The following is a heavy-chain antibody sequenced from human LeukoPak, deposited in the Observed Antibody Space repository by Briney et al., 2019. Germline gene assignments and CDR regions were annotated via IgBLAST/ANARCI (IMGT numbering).Heavy chain of an antibody. Sequence: SETLSLTCTVSGGSISSGGYYWSWIRQHPGKGLEWIGYIYYSGSTYYNPSLKSRVTISVEPSQKQFSLKLSSVTGADTAVYYCARVGGDRYSDGDGFDYWGQGTLVTVSS. CDR2: IYYSGST. J-gene: IGHJ4*02. V-gene: IGHV4-31*03. CDR1: GGSISSGGYY. D-gene: IGHD5-18*01. CDR3: ARVGGDRYSDGDGFDY.